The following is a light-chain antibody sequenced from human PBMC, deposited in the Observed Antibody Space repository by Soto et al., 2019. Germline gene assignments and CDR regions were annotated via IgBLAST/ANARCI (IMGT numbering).Light chain of an antibody. J-gene: IGLJ1*01. CDR3: SSYTSSTTPYV. CDR1: SSDVGGYNY. CDR2: EIT. Sequence: QSALTQPASVSGSPGQSITISCTGTSSDVGGYNYVSWYQRHPGKAPKLMIFEITNRPSGVSNRFSGSKSANTASLTISGLQADDEADYFCSSYTSSTTPYVFGTGTKLTVL. V-gene: IGLV2-14*01.